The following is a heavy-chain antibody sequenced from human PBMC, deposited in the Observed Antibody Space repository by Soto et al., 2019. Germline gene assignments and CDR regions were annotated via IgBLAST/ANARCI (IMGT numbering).Heavy chain of an antibody. CDR3: AKLKEVSSSSFDY. Sequence: VQLLESGGGLVQPGGSLRLSCAASGFTFSSYAMSWVRQATGKGLEWVSAISGSGGSTYYADSVKGRFTISRDNSKNTLYLQMNSLRAEDTAVYYCAKLKEVSSSSFDYWGQGTLVTVSS. CDR1: GFTFSSYA. J-gene: IGHJ4*02. D-gene: IGHD6-6*01. V-gene: IGHV3-23*01. CDR2: ISGSGGST.